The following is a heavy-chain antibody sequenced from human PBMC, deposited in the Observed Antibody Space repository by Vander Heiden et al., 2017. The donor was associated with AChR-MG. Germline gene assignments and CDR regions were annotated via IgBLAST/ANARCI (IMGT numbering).Heavy chain of an antibody. Sequence: QVQLQQWGAGLLKPSETLSLTYAVYGGSFSGYYWSWIRQPPGKGLEWIGEINHSGSTNYNPSLKSRVTISVDTSKNQFSLKLSSVTAADTAVYYCARAPPDMDVWSGYYRCYFDYWGQGTLVTVSS. J-gene: IGHJ4*02. CDR1: GGSFSGYY. V-gene: IGHV4-34*01. CDR2: INHSGST. CDR3: ARAPPDMDVWSGYYRCYFDY. D-gene: IGHD3-3*01.